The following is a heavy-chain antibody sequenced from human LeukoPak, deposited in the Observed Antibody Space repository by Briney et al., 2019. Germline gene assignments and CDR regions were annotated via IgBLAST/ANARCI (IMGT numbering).Heavy chain of an antibody. CDR1: SGSMTDSC. V-gene: IGHV4-4*09. CDR3: TREGYDRSGYFLDF. J-gene: IGHJ4*02. CDR2: IYPHGRT. D-gene: IGHD3-22*01. Sequence: PSETLSLTCTVSSGSMTDSCWSWFRQAPGKGLEWLGFIYPHGRTEYNPSLRSRVSFSVHPSKIQASLSLRSVTASDTAVYYCTREGYDRSGYFLDFWGQGIMVTVSS.